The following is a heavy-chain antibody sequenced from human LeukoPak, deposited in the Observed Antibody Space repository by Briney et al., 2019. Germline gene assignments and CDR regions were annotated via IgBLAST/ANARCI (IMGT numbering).Heavy chain of an antibody. J-gene: IGHJ4*02. CDR3: ARDVGLWRYCGGDCYSAFDY. V-gene: IGHV1-2*02. CDR1: GYTFTGYY. CDR2: INPNSGGT. Sequence: ASVKVSCKASGYTFTGYYMHWVRQAPGQGLEWMGWINPNSGGTNYAQKFQGRVTMTRDTSISTAYMELSRLRSDDTAVYYCARDVGLWRYCGGDCYSAFDYWGQGTLVTVSS. D-gene: IGHD2-21*02.